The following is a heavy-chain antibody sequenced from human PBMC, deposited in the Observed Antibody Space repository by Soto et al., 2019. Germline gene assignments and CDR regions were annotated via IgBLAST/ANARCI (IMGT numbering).Heavy chain of an antibody. V-gene: IGHV3-64D*06. CDR1: RFTFSSYA. D-gene: IGHD3-22*01. J-gene: IGHJ3*02. CDR2: ISSNGGST. CDR3: VKYYYDSSGYYGLNAFDI. Sequence: GGSLRLSCSASRFTFSSYATHWVRQAPGKGLEYVSTISSNGGSTYSADSVKGRFTISRDNSKNMLYLQMSSLRAEDTAVYYCVKYYYDSSGYYGLNAFDIWGQGTMVTVPS.